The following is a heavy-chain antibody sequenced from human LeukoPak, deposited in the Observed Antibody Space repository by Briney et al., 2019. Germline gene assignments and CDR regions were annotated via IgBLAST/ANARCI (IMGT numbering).Heavy chain of an antibody. CDR3: ARGVIAAGGNDFDY. CDR2: IYTSGST. D-gene: IGHD6-13*01. Sequence: PSETLSLTCTVSGGSISSGSYYWSWIRQPAGKGLEWIGRIYTSGSTNYNPSLKSRVTMSADTSKNQFSLNLNSVTAADTAVYYCARGVIAAGGNDFDYWGQGTLVTVSS. J-gene: IGHJ4*02. V-gene: IGHV4-61*02. CDR1: GGSISSGSYY.